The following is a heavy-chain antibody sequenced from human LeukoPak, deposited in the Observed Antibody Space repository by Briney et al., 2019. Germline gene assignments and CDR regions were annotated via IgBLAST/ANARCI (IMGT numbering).Heavy chain of an antibody. CDR1: GFTFNNYA. Sequence: GGSLGLSCAASGFTFNNYAMNWVRQAPGKGLEWVSSISGGGETTYYADSAKGRFTISRDNSQNTLYLQMNSLRAEDTAVYYCARDYADYVGYFFFDYWGQGTLVTVSS. CDR2: ISGGGETT. D-gene: IGHD4-17*01. CDR3: ARDYADYVGYFFFDY. J-gene: IGHJ4*02. V-gene: IGHV3-23*01.